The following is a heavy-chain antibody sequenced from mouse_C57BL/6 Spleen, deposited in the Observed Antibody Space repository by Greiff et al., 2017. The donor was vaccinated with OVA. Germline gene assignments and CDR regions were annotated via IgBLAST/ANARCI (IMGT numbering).Heavy chain of an antibody. CDR1: GYTFTSYW. J-gene: IGHJ2*01. V-gene: IGHV1-50*01. Sequence: QVQLQQPGAELVKPGASVKLSCKASGYTFTSYWMQWVKQRPGQGLEWIGEIDPSDSYTNYNQKFKGKATLTVDTSSSTAYMQLSSLTSEDSAVYDCARCYGNPYYFDYWGQGTTLTVSS. D-gene: IGHD2-1*01. CDR3: ARCYGNPYYFDY. CDR2: IDPSDSYT.